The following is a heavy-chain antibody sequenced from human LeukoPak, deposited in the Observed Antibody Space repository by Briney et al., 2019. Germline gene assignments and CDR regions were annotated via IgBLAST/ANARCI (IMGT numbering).Heavy chain of an antibody. CDR1: GFTFSSYA. J-gene: IGHJ4*02. CDR3: AKVTDVYTGANDY. CDR2: ISGCGGST. V-gene: IGHV3-23*01. D-gene: IGHD4/OR15-4a*01. Sequence: GGSLRLSCAASGFTFSSYAMSWVRQAPGKGLEWVSAISGCGGSTYYADSVKGRFTISRDNSKNTLYLQMNSLRAEDTAVYYCAKVTDVYTGANDYWGQGTLVTVSS.